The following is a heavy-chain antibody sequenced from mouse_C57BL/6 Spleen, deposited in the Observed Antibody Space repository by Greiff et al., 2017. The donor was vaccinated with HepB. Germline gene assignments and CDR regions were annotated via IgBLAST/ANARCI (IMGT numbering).Heavy chain of an antibody. Sequence: QVQLQQSGAELVRPGPSVKVSCKASGYAFTNYLIEWVKQRPGQGLEWIGVINPGSGGTNYNEKFKGKATLTADKSSSTAYMQLSSLTSEDSAVYFCARSYGNYHFDYWGQGTTLTVSS. CDR2: INPGSGGT. D-gene: IGHD2-1*01. V-gene: IGHV1-54*01. CDR1: GYAFTNYL. CDR3: ARSYGNYHFDY. J-gene: IGHJ2*01.